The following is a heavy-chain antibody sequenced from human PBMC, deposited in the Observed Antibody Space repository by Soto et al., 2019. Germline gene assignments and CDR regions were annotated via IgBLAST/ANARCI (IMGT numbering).Heavy chain of an antibody. D-gene: IGHD3-22*01. V-gene: IGHV3-48*03. CDR1: GFTFSSNE. CDR2: ISSSGSTK. J-gene: IGHJ6*02. CDR3: AREIGNYGMDV. Sequence: PGGSLRLSCAPSGFTFSSNEMNWVRQAPGKGLEWVSYISSSGSTKYYADSVKGRFTISRDNAKNSLYLQMNSLRAEDTAVYYCAREIGNYGMDVWGQGTTVTVSS.